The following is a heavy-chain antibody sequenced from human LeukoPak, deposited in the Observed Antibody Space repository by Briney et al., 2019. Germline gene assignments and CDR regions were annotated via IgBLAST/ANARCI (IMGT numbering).Heavy chain of an antibody. Sequence: ASVKVSCKASGYTFTDYYMHWARQAPGQGLEWMGWINPNSGGTNYAQNFQGRVTMTRDTSISTAYMELSRLRSDDTAVYYCSVSAEAAGRFDYWGQGTLVTVSS. D-gene: IGHD6-13*01. CDR3: SVSAEAAGRFDY. CDR2: INPNSGGT. CDR1: GYTFTDYY. V-gene: IGHV1-2*02. J-gene: IGHJ4*02.